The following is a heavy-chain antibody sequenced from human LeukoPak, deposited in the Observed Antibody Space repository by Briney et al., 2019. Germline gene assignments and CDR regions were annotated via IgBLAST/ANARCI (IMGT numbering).Heavy chain of an antibody. D-gene: IGHD1-7*01. CDR2: IYSGGST. CDR3: ARVGTMVYFDY. CDR1: GFTVSSNY. V-gene: IGHV3-66*01. J-gene: IGHJ4*02. Sequence: GGSLRLSCAASGFTVSSNYMSWVRQAPGKGLEWVSVIYSGGSTYYADSVEGRFTISRDNFKNTLYLQMNSLRAEDTAVYYCARVGTMVYFDYWGQGTLVTVSS.